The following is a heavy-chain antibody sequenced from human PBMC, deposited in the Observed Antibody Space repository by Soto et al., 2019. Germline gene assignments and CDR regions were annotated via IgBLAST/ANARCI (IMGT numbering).Heavy chain of an antibody. CDR3: AKSRDYYYDMNV. Sequence: PGGSLRLSCAASGFTFSSYGMHWVRQAPGKGLEWVAVISFDGTNEDHADSVKGRFTISRDNSKNTLYLQMNSLKADDTAVYYCAKSRDYYYDMNVWAQGTTVPVSS. V-gene: IGHV3-30*18. D-gene: IGHD2-2*01. CDR1: GFTFSSYG. J-gene: IGHJ6*02. CDR2: ISFDGTNE.